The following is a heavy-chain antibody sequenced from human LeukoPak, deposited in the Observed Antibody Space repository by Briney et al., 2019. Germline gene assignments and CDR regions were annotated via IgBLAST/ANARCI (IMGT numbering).Heavy chain of an antibody. V-gene: IGHV3-30*02. CDR3: AKDRVAGMDAFDI. J-gene: IGHJ3*02. CDR1: GFTFSSYG. Sequence: GGSLRLSCAASGFTFSSYGMHWVRQAPGKGLEWVAFIRYDGSNKYYADSVKGRFTISRDNSKNTLYLQMNSLRAEDTAVYYCAKDRVAGMDAFDIWGQGTMVTVSS. CDR2: IRYDGSNK. D-gene: IGHD6-19*01.